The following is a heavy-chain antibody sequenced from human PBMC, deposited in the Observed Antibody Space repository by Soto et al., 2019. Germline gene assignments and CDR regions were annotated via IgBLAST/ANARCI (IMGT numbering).Heavy chain of an antibody. CDR2: IIPIFGTA. CDR3: ASGSGSYYPDDY. CDR1: GGTFSSYA. V-gene: IGHV1-69*13. Sequence: VASVKVSCKASGGTFSSYAISWVRQAPGQGLEWMGGIIPIFGTANYAQKFQGRVTITADESTSTAYMELSSLRSEDTAVYYCASGSGSYYPDDYWGQGTLVTVSS. J-gene: IGHJ4*02. D-gene: IGHD1-26*01.